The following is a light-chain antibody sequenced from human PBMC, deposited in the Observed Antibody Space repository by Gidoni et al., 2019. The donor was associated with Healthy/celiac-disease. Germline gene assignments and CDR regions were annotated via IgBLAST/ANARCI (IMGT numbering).Light chain of an antibody. J-gene: IGKJ1*01. V-gene: IGKV3-11*01. Sequence: EIVLTQSPATLSLSPGERATLSCRASQSVSSYLAWYQQKPGQAPRLLIYDASNRATGIPARFSGSGSGTDFTLTISSLEPEEFAVYYCQQRSNWPRGTFGQGTKVEIK. CDR3: QQRSNWPRGT. CDR2: DAS. CDR1: QSVSSY.